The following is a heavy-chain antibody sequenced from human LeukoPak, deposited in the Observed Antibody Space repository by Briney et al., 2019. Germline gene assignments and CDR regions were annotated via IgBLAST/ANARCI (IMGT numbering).Heavy chain of an antibody. CDR3: AKPKYCGNTSCPRAGYYYYMDV. Sequence: GGSLRLSCAASGFTFSSYGMHWVRQAPGKGLEWVAFIQYDGSNKYYADSVKGRFTISRDNSKNTLYLQMNSLRAEDTAVYYCAKPKYCGNTSCPRAGYYYYMDVWGKGTTVTVSS. CDR2: IQYDGSNK. D-gene: IGHD2-2*01. CDR1: GFTFSSYG. J-gene: IGHJ6*03. V-gene: IGHV3-30*02.